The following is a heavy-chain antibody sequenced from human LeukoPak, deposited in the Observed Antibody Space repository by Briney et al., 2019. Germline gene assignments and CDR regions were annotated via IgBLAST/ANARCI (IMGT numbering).Heavy chain of an antibody. Sequence: GGSLRLSCAASGFTVSSNYMSWVRQAPGKGLECVSVFYSGGDTYHADSVKGRFTISRDNSKNMVYLQMNSLRAEDTAVYYCARAPLWFGELWAFDYWGQGTLVTVSS. J-gene: IGHJ4*02. V-gene: IGHV3-66*01. CDR2: FYSGGDT. CDR1: GFTVSSNY. D-gene: IGHD3-10*01. CDR3: ARAPLWFGELWAFDY.